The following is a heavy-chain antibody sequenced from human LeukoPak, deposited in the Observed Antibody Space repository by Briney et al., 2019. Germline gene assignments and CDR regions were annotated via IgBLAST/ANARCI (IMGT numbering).Heavy chain of an antibody. CDR3: ARGATYYDFWSGYTLFDY. CDR1: GYTFTSYG. J-gene: IGHJ4*02. D-gene: IGHD3-3*01. V-gene: IGHV1-46*01. CDR2: INPSGGST. Sequence: ASVKVSCKASGYTFTSYGISWVRQAPGQGLEWMGIINPSGGSTSYAQKFQGRVTMTRDMSTSTVYMELSSLRSEDTAVYYCARGATYYDFWSGYTLFDYWGQGTLVTVSS.